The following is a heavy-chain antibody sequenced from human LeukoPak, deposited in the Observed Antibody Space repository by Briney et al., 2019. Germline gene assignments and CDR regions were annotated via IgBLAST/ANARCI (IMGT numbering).Heavy chain of an antibody. V-gene: IGHV1-18*01. Sequence: ASVKVSCKASGYTFTSYGISWVRQAPGQGLEWMGWISAYNGNTNYAQKLQGRVTMTTDTSTSTAYVELRSLRSDDTAVYYCAREGYYDILTGPNAFDIWGQGTMVTVSS. CDR2: ISAYNGNT. J-gene: IGHJ3*02. D-gene: IGHD3-9*01. CDR1: GYTFTSYG. CDR3: AREGYYDILTGPNAFDI.